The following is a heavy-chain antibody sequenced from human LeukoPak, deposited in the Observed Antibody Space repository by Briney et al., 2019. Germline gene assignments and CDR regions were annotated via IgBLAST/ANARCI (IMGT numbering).Heavy chain of an antibody. CDR1: VGTFSSCA. D-gene: IGHD6-19*01. J-gene: IGHJ3*02. Sequence: SVKVSRKASVGTFSSCAISWVRQAPGQGREWMGGIIPLFGTTNYAQKFQGRVTITADESTSTAYMERSSLRSEDTAVYYCARVEGSGWYGDAFDIWGQGTMVTVSS. CDR3: ARVEGSGWYGDAFDI. V-gene: IGHV1-69*13. CDR2: IIPLFGTT.